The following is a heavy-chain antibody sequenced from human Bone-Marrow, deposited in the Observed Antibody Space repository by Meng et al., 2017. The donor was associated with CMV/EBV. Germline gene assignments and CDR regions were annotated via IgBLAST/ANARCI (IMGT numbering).Heavy chain of an antibody. D-gene: IGHD4-23*01. J-gene: IGHJ4*02. Sequence: AAGVTVRSYSMNWVRQAPGKGREWVSSISSSSSYIYYADSVKGRFTISRDNAKNSLYLQMNSLRAEDTAVYYCARVDYGGNLAFDYWGQGTLVTVSS. CDR3: ARVDYGGNLAFDY. CDR1: GVTVRSYS. V-gene: IGHV3-21*01. CDR2: ISSSSSYI.